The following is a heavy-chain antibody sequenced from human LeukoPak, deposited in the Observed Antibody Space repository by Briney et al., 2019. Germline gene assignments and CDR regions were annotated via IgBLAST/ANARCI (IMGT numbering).Heavy chain of an antibody. Sequence: RPGGSLRLSCAASGFTFSSYGMHWVRQAPGKGLEWVAFIRYDGSNKYYADSVKGRFTISRDNSKNTLYLQMNSLRAEDTAVYYCAKDLLAAAGTPYWGQGTLVTVSS. CDR2: IRYDGSNK. J-gene: IGHJ4*02. D-gene: IGHD6-13*01. CDR1: GFTFSSYG. CDR3: AKDLLAAAGTPY. V-gene: IGHV3-30*02.